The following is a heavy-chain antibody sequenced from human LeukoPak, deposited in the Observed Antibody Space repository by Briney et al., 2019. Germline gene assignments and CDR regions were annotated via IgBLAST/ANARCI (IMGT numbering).Heavy chain of an antibody. CDR2: INPNSGGT. CDR3: ARVSLYYDSSGYFIAEYFQH. CDR1: GYTFTGYY. D-gene: IGHD3-22*01. Sequence: GASVKVSCKASGYTFTGYYMHWVRQAPGQGLEWMGWINPNSGGTNYAQKFQGRVTMTRDTSISTAYMELSSLRSEDTAVYYCARVSLYYDSSGYFIAEYFQHWGQGTLVTVSS. J-gene: IGHJ1*01. V-gene: IGHV1-2*02.